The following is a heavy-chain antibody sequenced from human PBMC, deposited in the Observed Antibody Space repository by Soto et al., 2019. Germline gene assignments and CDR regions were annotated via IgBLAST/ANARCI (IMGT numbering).Heavy chain of an antibody. Sequence: PGGSLRLSCAASGFTFSSYSMNWVRQAPGKGLEWVSSISSSSSYIYYADSVKGRFTISRDNAKNSLYLQMNRLRAEDTAVYYCATLVVPAANSPENAFDIWGQGTMVTVSS. CDR3: ATLVVPAANSPENAFDI. CDR2: ISSSSSYI. J-gene: IGHJ3*02. CDR1: GFTFSSYS. D-gene: IGHD2-2*01. V-gene: IGHV3-21*01.